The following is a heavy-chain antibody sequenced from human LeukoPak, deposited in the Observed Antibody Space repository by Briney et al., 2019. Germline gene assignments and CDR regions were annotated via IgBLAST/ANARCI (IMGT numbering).Heavy chain of an antibody. CDR2: IKQDGSEK. Sequence: GGSLRLSCAASGFTFSSYWMSWVRQAPGKGLEWVANIKQDGSEKYYVDSVKGRFTISRDNAKNSLYLQMNSLRAEDTAVYYCARDVTQRIAAAGLQCYYYYGMDVWGQGTTVTVSS. V-gene: IGHV3-7*01. CDR3: ARDVTQRIAAAGLQCYYYYGMDV. CDR1: GFTFSSYW. J-gene: IGHJ6*02. D-gene: IGHD6-13*01.